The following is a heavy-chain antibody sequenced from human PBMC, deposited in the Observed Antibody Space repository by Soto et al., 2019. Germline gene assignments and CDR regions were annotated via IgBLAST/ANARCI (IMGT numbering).Heavy chain of an antibody. Sequence: GSLRLSCAASGFTFSTTGMNWVRQAPGKGLEWISYISSSSTIYYADSVKGRFTISRDNAKNSLYLQMNNLRAEDTAVYYCARKIVGYYGMDVWGQGTTVTVSS. CDR1: GFTFSTTG. V-gene: IGHV3-48*01. D-gene: IGHD2-15*01. CDR2: ISSSSTI. J-gene: IGHJ6*02. CDR3: ARKIVGYYGMDV.